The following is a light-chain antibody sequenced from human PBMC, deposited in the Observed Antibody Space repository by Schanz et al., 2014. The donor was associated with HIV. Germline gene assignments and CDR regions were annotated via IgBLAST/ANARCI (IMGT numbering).Light chain of an antibody. CDR3: GSFTTRNIWV. J-gene: IGLJ3*02. Sequence: QSVLTQPPSVSGAPGQRVIISCTGSSSKLGAGYDVQWYQQLPGTAPKLLIYGNSNRPSGVPDRFSGSKSGTSASLAITGLQAEDEADYYCGSFTTRNIWVFGGGTKLTVL. CDR1: SSKLGAGYD. V-gene: IGLV1-40*01. CDR2: GNS.